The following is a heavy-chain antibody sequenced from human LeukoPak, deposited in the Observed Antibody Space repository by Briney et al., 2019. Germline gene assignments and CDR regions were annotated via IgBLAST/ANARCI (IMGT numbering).Heavy chain of an antibody. CDR2: ISSSSSYI. V-gene: IGHV3-21*01. J-gene: IGHJ5*02. CDR3: ARDQGGWFDP. CDR1: GFTFSTYN. Sequence: GGSLRLSCAASGFTFSTYNMNWVRRTPGKGLEWVSSISSSSSYIYYADSVKGRFTISRDNAKNSLYLQMNSLRAEDTAVYYCARDQGGWFDPWGQGTLVTVSS.